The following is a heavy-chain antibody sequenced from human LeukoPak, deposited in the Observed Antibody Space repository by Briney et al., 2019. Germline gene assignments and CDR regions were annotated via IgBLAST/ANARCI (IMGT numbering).Heavy chain of an antibody. CDR1: GYTFTGYY. J-gene: IGHJ4*02. Sequence: ASVKVSCKASGYTFTGYYMHWVRQAPGQGLEWMGWINPNSGGTNYAQKFQGRVTMTRDTSISTAYMELSRLRSDNTAVYYCARLEGGPDYFDYWGQGTLVTVSS. CDR3: ARLEGGPDYFDY. D-gene: IGHD3-16*01. V-gene: IGHV1-2*02. CDR2: INPNSGGT.